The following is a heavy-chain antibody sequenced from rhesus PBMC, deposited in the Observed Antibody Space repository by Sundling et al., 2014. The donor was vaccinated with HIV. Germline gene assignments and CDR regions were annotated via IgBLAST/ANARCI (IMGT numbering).Heavy chain of an antibody. CDR2: INTGGDST. V-gene: IGHV3-8*01. Sequence: EVQLVESGGGLVQPGGSLRLSCTGSGFTFSSYYMYWVRQAPGKGLEWVSAINTGGDSTWYTDSVKGRFTISKENAKNTLYLQMDSLRAEDTAVYYCAKDFSIAAAARRVRLVTFGSGTGTGPRVRVPYPVPFLTTVPYPNREPGPYG. CDR3: AKDFSIAAAARRVRLVTFGSGTGTGPRVRVPYPVPFLTTVPYPNREPGPYG. CDR1: GFTFSSYY. J-gene: IGHJ6*01. D-gene: IGHD6-13*01.